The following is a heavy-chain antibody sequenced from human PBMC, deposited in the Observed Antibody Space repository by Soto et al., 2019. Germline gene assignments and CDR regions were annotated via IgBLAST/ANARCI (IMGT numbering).Heavy chain of an antibody. CDR2: INPSGGST. CDR1: GYTFTSYY. D-gene: IGHD7-27*01. V-gene: IGHV1-46*01. Sequence: QVQLVQSGAEVKKPGASVKVSCKASGYTFTSYYMHWVQQAPGQGLEWMGIINPSGGSTSYAQKFQGRVTMTRATSTSTVYMELSSLRSEDTAVYYCARASGAWFDPWGQGTLVTVSS. J-gene: IGHJ5*02. CDR3: ARASGAWFDP.